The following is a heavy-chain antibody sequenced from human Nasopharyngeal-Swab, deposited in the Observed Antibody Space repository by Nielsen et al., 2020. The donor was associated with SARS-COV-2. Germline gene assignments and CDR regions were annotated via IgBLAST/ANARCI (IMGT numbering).Heavy chain of an antibody. V-gene: IGHV4-31*03. D-gene: IGHD3-3*01. CDR3: ARALRATIFGVVSHFDY. Sequence: SETLSLTCTVSGGSISSSSYYWGWIRQHPGKGLEWIGYIYYSGSTYYNPSLKSRVTISVDTSKNQFSLKLSSVTAADTAVYYCARALRATIFGVVSHFDYWGQGTLVTVSS. CDR1: GGSISSSSYY. CDR2: IYYSGST. J-gene: IGHJ4*02.